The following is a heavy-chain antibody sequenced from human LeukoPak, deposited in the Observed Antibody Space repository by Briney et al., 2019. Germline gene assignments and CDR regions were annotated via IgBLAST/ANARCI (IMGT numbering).Heavy chain of an antibody. J-gene: IGHJ6*02. Sequence: PGGSLRLSCAASGFTFSSYSMNWVRQAPGKGLEWVSSISSSSSYIYYADSVKGRFTISRDNAKNSLYLRMNSRRAEDTAVYYCARDAIFGVVNGTGYYYYGMDVWGQGTTVTVSS. CDR3: ARDAIFGVVNGTGYYYYGMDV. CDR2: ISSSSSYI. D-gene: IGHD3-3*01. V-gene: IGHV3-21*01. CDR1: GFTFSSYS.